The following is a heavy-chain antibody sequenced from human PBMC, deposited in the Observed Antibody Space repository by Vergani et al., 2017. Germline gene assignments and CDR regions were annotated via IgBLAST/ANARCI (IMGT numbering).Heavy chain of an antibody. J-gene: IGHJ4*02. CDR1: GYTFSSYG. Sequence: QVHLVQSGAEVKKPGASVKVSCKTSGYTFSSYGISWVRQAPGQGLEWMGWISAYNGKTDYAQKVQGRVTMTRDTSISTAYMELSRLRSDDTAVYYCARDVHSRENYWGQGTLVTVSS. D-gene: IGHD6-13*01. CDR2: ISAYNGKT. CDR3: ARDVHSRENY. V-gene: IGHV1-18*01.